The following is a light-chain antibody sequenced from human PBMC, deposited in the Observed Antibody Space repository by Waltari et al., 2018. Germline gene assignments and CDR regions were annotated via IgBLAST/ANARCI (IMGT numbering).Light chain of an antibody. CDR1: SSAVGGSNY. V-gene: IGLV2-11*01. J-gene: IGLJ1*01. Sequence: QSALTQPRSVSGSPGQSVAIPCTGTSSAVGGSNYVSWYQQHPGKAPKIIIYDVTKRPSGVPDRFSGSKSGNTASLTISGLQAEDEADYYCCSYAGSDTYVFGTGTEVTVL. CDR3: CSYAGSDTYV. CDR2: DVT.